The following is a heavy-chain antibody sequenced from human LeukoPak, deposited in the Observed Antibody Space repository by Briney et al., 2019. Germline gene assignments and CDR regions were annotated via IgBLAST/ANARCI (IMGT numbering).Heavy chain of an antibody. V-gene: IGHV4-34*01. Sequence: PSETLSLTCTVYGGSFSDYYWSWIRQPPGKGLEWIGEINHSGSTNYSPSLKSRVTISVDTSNNQFSLKLSSVTAADTVVYYCARGGRSYYDSSGYYYSWGQGILVTVSS. CDR2: INHSGST. CDR3: ARGGRSYYDSSGYYYS. D-gene: IGHD3-22*01. CDR1: GGSFSDYY. J-gene: IGHJ4*02.